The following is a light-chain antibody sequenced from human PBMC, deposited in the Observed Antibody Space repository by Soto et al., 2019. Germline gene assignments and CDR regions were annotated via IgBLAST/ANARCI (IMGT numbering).Light chain of an antibody. CDR1: QGISSW. Sequence: DIQMTQSPSSVSASVGDRVTITCRASQGISSWLAWYQQKPGKAPKLRIYAASSLRRGAPSRLSGSRSGTDFTLTIGGLQLEEFATYYWQQANSFPLTFGPGTKVDIK. J-gene: IGKJ3*01. V-gene: IGKV1-12*01. CDR2: AAS. CDR3: QQANSFPLT.